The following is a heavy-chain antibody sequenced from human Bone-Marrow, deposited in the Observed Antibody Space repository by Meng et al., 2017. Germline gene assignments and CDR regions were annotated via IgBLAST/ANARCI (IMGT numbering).Heavy chain of an antibody. J-gene: IGHJ4*02. CDR1: GYSFTSHW. V-gene: IGHV5-51*01. D-gene: IGHD6-19*01. CDR3: ARHRGGNGWIFDH. CDR2: IYPGESDT. Sequence: GGSLTLSCMVSGYSFTSHWIAWVRQMPGKGLEWMGVIYPGESDTRYSPSFQGQVTISADKSISTAYLQWSSLRASDTAMYYCARHRGGNGWIFDHWGQGTLVTVSS.